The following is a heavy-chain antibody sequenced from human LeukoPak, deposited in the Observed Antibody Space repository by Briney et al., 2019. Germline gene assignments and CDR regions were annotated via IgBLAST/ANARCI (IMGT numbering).Heavy chain of an antibody. CDR3: VTKEPSTSGWSY. V-gene: IGHV3-7*01. D-gene: IGHD6-19*01. Sequence: GGSLRLSCTASGFTFNRDWTAWIRQAPGKGLEWVANIKEDGSEKNYVDSVKGRFTISRDNAENSVYLQMNDLRAEDTGVYYCVTKEPSTSGWSYWGQGTLVTVSS. CDR2: IKEDGSEK. CDR1: GFTFNRDW. J-gene: IGHJ4*02.